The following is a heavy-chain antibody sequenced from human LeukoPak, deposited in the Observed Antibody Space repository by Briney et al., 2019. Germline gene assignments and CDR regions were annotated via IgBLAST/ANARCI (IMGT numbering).Heavy chain of an antibody. Sequence: ASVKVSCKASGYTFTMYYIHWVRQAPGQGLEWMGMINPNDGATTYTQRFQGRVTMTRDMSTTTVYMDLRSLRSEDTAVYFCARGQRGGRSGSLGGLFASYHTYYYMDVWGRGTTVTVSS. D-gene: IGHD3-16*01. CDR3: ARGQRGGRSGSLGGLFASYHTYYYMDV. V-gene: IGHV1-46*01. CDR1: GYTFTMYY. J-gene: IGHJ6*03. CDR2: INPNDGAT.